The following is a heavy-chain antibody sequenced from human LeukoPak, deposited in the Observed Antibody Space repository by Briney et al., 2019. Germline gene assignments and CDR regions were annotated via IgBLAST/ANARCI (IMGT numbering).Heavy chain of an antibody. D-gene: IGHD7-27*01. CDR1: GFILSSSE. J-gene: IGHJ4*02. V-gene: IGHV3-48*03. CDR2: IATDNTI. CDR3: ARDQLRVGKPHFDY. Sequence: PGGSLRLSCVASGFILSSSEMNWVRQAPGKGLEWVSFIATDNTIYYADSVKGRFTLSRDNAKNSLYLQMNSLRAEDTAVYYCARDQLRVGKPHFDYWGQGTLVTVSS.